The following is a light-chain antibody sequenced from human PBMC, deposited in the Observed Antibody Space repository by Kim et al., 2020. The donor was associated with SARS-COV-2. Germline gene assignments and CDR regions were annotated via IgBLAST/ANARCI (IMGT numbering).Light chain of an antibody. CDR1: NIGSKS. CDR3: QVWDSRSDHRV. V-gene: IGLV3-21*04. CDR2: YDS. J-gene: IGLJ3*02. Sequence: SYELTQPPSVSVAPGKTARITCGGNNIGSKSVHWYQQKPGQAPVLVIYYDSDRPSGIPARFSGSNSGNTATLTISRVEAGDEADYYCQVWDSRSDHRVFG.